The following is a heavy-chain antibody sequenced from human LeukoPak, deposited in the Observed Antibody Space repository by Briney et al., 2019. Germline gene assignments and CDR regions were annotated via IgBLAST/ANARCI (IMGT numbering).Heavy chain of an antibody. V-gene: IGHV3-21*01. Sequence: PGGSLRLSCAASGFTFSSYAMSWVRPAPGKGVEWVSSISSSSRYIYYADSVKGRFTLSRDNTKNSLYLQINSLRDADTGVYYSARDFYTSGWFDYWGQGTLVTVSS. CDR3: ARDFYTSGWFDY. J-gene: IGHJ4*02. D-gene: IGHD6-19*01. CDR2: ISSSSRYI. CDR1: GFTFSSYA.